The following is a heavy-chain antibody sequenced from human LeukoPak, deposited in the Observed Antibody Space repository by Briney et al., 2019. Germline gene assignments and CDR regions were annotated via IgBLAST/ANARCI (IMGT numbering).Heavy chain of an antibody. V-gene: IGHV1-24*01. CDR2: FDPEEAKM. CDR3: TTRSGDFWSGFVN. J-gene: IGHJ4*02. D-gene: IGHD3-3*01. CDR1: GNSLSELS. Sequence: ASVTVSCKVSGNSLSELSIHWVRQAPGKGLECMGGFDPEEAKMVYAQNFQGRVTMTEDTSTQTAYMELSGLTSDDTAAYYCTTRSGDFWSGFVNWGQGSLVTVSS.